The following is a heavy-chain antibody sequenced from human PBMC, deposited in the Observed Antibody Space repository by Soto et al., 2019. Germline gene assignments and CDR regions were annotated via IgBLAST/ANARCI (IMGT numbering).Heavy chain of an antibody. CDR3: ARDRLGSGWDVFYYYGMDV. Sequence: ASVKVSCKASGYTFTGYYMHWVRQAPGQGLEWMGWINPNSGGTNYAQKFQGWVTMTRDTSISTAYMELSRLRSDDTAVYYCARDRLGSGWDVFYYYGMDVWGQGTTVTVSS. CDR1: GYTFTGYY. V-gene: IGHV1-2*04. D-gene: IGHD6-19*01. CDR2: INPNSGGT. J-gene: IGHJ6*02.